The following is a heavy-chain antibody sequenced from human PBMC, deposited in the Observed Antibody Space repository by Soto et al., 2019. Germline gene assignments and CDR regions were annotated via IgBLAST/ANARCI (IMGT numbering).Heavy chain of an antibody. V-gene: IGHV3-9*01. J-gene: IGHJ4*02. CDR1: GFTFDDYA. CDR2: ISWNSGSI. Sequence: GGSLRLSCAASGFTFDDYAMHWVRQAPGKGLEWVSGISWNSGSIGYADSVKGRFTISRDNAKNSLYLQMNSLRAEDTALYYCAKDDKYSSSSHFDYWGQGTLVTVS. D-gene: IGHD6-6*01. CDR3: AKDDKYSSSSHFDY.